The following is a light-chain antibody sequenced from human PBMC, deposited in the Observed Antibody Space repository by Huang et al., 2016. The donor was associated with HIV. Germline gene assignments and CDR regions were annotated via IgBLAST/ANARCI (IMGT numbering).Light chain of an antibody. CDR1: QSLLYNSNNKNY. V-gene: IGKV4-1*01. Sequence: DIVMTQSPDSLAVSLGERATINCKSSQSLLYNSNNKNYLAWYQQKPGQPPNLLIYWASSRKSGVPDRFSGSGSETDFTLTISSLQAEDVAVYYCQQRYSSPPTFGQGTKLEIK. CDR3: QQRYSSPPT. CDR2: WAS. J-gene: IGKJ2*01.